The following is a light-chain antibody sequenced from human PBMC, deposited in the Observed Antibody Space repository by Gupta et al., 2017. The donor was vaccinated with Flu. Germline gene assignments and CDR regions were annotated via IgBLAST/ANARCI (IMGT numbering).Light chain of an antibody. J-gene: IGLJ3*02. CDR3: LLYCDHNQV. CDR1: TGAVTSGCS. V-gene: IGLV7-43*01. Sequence: QTVVTQEPSLTVSPGGTVTLTCASSTGAVTSGCSPNWYQQKPGQAPRALIYGTSYKHSWTPARFSGSLLGGKATLTLSGVLPEDEADYYCLLYCDHNQVFGGGTKLTVL. CDR2: GTS.